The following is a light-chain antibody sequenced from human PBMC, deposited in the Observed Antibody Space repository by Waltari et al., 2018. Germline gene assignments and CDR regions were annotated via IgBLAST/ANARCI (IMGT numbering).Light chain of an antibody. CDR1: SSDVGYYNY. CDR2: EVT. J-gene: IGLJ3*02. Sequence: QSALTQPPSASGSPGQSVTIACTGTSSDVGYYNYVSWYQQHPGKAPKLMIYEVTKRPSGVPDRFSGSKSDNTASLTVSGVQVEDEADYYCTSLAAGSTWVFGGVTKLTVL. CDR3: TSLAAGSTWV. V-gene: IGLV2-8*01.